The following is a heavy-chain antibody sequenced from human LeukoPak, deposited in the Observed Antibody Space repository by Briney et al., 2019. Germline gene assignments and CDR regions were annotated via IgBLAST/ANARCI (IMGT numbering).Heavy chain of an antibody. CDR3: ATRGY. J-gene: IGHJ4*02. CDR2: IYNSGSN. CDR1: GGSISSDY. V-gene: IGHV4-59*08. D-gene: IGHD3-10*01. Sequence: SETLSLTCTVSGGSISSDYWQWLRQPPGKGLEWIAYIYNSGSNNYNPSLKSRVTISIDTSKNQFSLKLTSVTAADTAVYYCATRGYWGQGTLVTVS.